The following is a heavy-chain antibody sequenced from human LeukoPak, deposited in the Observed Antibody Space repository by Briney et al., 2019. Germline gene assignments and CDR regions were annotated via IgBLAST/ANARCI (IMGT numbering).Heavy chain of an antibody. D-gene: IGHD3-10*01. CDR3: ARVDGFGESPLDAFDV. Sequence: SDTLSLTCDVSGGHTSGYVWSWIRQPPGKGPEWIGEINHSGSTKYIPSLKSRLTISVDTSKNQFSLKLTSVTAADTAVYYCARVDGFGESPLDAFDVWGQGTMVTVSS. J-gene: IGHJ3*01. CDR1: GGHTSGYV. CDR2: INHSGST. V-gene: IGHV4-34*01.